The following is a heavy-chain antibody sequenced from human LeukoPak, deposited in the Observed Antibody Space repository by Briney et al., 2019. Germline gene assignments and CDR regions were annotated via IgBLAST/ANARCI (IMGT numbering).Heavy chain of an antibody. CDR2: INPNGGST. CDR1: GYTFTGYY. CDR3: ARDRVSSGHYFDY. Sequence: GASVKVSCKASGYTFTGYYMYWVRQAPGQGLECMGRINPNGGSTTYAQKFQARVSMTRDTSTSTIYMELSSLTSEDTAVYYCARDRVSSGHYFDYWGQGTLVTVSS. D-gene: IGHD3-22*01. V-gene: IGHV1-46*01. J-gene: IGHJ4*02.